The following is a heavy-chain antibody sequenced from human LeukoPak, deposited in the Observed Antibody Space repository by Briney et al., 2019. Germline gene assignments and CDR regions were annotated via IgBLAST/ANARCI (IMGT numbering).Heavy chain of an antibody. Sequence: PSQTLSLTCAISGDSLYSGGVAWTWVRQSPSRGLEWLGRTYYRSKWYNDYAVSVKSRITINSDTSKTQFSLQLSSVTPEDTAVYYCARGRNNAFDFWGQGTMVTVSS. CDR2: TYYRSKWYN. CDR3: ARGRNNAFDF. CDR1: GDSLYSGGVA. D-gene: IGHD1/OR15-1a*01. V-gene: IGHV6-1*01. J-gene: IGHJ3*01.